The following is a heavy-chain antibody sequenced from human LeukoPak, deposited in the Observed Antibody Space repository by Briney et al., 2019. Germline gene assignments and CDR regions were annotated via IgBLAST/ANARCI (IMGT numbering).Heavy chain of an antibody. CDR3: ARGPDPVLRGPRRSFDL. V-gene: IGHV3-21*01. CDR2: ISSSSSYI. Sequence: GGSLRLSCAASGFTFSSYSMNWVRQAPGKGLEWVSSISSSSSYIYYADSVKGRFTISRDNAKNSLYLQMNSLRAEDTAVYYCARGPDPVLRGPRRSFDLWGQGTMVTVSS. CDR1: GFTFSSYS. D-gene: IGHD3-10*01. J-gene: IGHJ3*01.